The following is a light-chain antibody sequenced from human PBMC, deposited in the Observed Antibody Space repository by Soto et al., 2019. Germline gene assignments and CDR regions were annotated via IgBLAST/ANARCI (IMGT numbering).Light chain of an antibody. V-gene: IGKV3-20*01. CDR2: GGS. CDR1: QSLSSNY. Sequence: VLTQSPGTLSLSTGERATLSCRASQSLSSNYLAWYQQTPGQPPRLLICGGSSRATSIPDRFSGGGSGTVFTLTIIRLEEEDFVEYYYQQYGSSLRTFAQRIKVAIK. J-gene: IGKJ1*01. CDR3: QQYGSSLRT.